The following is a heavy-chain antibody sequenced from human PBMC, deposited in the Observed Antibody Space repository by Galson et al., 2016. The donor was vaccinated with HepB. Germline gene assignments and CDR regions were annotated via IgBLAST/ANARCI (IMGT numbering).Heavy chain of an antibody. CDR2: TYYRFKWYN. CDR1: GDSVSSDSAA. J-gene: IGHJ5*02. V-gene: IGHV6-1*01. Sequence: CAISGDSVSSDSAAWNWIRQSPPRGLEWLGRTYYRFKWYNAYALSVKSRKTMNADTSKNQFSLQLNSVTPEDTALYFCARAEANGDDGGDNWFDPWGQGTLVTVSS. D-gene: IGHD6-25*01. CDR3: ARAEANGDDGGDNWFDP.